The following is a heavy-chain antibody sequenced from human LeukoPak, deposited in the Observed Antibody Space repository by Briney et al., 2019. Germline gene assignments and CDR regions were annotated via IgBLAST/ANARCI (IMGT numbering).Heavy chain of an antibody. CDR3: AKRSEVVTAIPDS. J-gene: IGHJ5*01. D-gene: IGHD2-21*02. CDR2: ISYDGRTE. CDR1: GFIFSGYA. Sequence: GGSLRLSCAASGFIFSGYAIHWVRQAPGKGLEWVAVISYDGRTEYYADSLKGRFTISRDNSKNTAYLQINSLRAEDTAVYYCAKRSEVVTAIPDSWGQGTLVTVSS. V-gene: IGHV3-30*18.